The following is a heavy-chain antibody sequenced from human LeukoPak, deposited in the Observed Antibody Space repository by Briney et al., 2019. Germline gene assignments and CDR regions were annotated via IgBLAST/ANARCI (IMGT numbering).Heavy chain of an antibody. CDR3: ARNHDDCSGGTCSFDP. Sequence: GESLKISCKGSGYSFTTYWIAWVRQMPGKGLECMGIIYPGDSATRYSPSFQGQVTISADKSISTAYLQWSSLKASDTAMYYCARNHDDCSGGTCSFDPWGQGTLVTVSS. CDR2: IYPGDSAT. D-gene: IGHD2-15*01. J-gene: IGHJ5*02. V-gene: IGHV5-51*01. CDR1: GYSFTTYW.